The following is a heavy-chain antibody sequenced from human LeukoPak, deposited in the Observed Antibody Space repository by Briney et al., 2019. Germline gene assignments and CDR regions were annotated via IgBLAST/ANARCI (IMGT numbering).Heavy chain of an antibody. CDR2: INHSGST. CDR1: GGSFSGYY. CDR3: ARHQWLGDFDY. D-gene: IGHD6-19*01. Sequence: SETLSLTCAVYGGSFSGYYWSWIRQPPGKGLEWIGEINHSGSTNYNPSLKSRVTISVDTSKNQFSLKLSSVTAADTAVYYCARHQWLGDFDYWGQGTLVTVSS. V-gene: IGHV4-34*01. J-gene: IGHJ4*02.